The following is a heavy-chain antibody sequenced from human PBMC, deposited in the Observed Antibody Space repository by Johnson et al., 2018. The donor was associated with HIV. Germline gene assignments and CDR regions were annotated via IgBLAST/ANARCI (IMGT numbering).Heavy chain of an antibody. V-gene: IGHV3-7*01. Sequence: MLLVESGGGLVQPGGSLRLSCAASGFTFSSYWMSWVRQAPGKGLEWVANIKQDGSEKYFVDSLKGRFIISRDNAKNSLYLQMNSLRAEDTAVYYCAKELALYSSGYGGDAFDIWGQGTMVTVSS. CDR1: GFTFSSYW. J-gene: IGHJ3*02. CDR2: IKQDGSEK. CDR3: AKELALYSSGYGGDAFDI. D-gene: IGHD6-19*01.